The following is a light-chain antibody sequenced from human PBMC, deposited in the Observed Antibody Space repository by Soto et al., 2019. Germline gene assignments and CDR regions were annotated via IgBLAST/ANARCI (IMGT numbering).Light chain of an antibody. CDR2: GNR. J-gene: IGLJ2*01. CDR1: SSNIGAGFD. CDR3: CSYAGSRTHVL. Sequence: QSVLTQPPSVSGAPGQRVTISCAGSSSNIGAGFDVHWYQHLPGTAPKLLIYGNRNRPSGVSNRFSGSKSGNMASLTISGLQAEDEAEYYCCSYAGSRTHVLFGGGTKLTVL. V-gene: IGLV1-40*01.